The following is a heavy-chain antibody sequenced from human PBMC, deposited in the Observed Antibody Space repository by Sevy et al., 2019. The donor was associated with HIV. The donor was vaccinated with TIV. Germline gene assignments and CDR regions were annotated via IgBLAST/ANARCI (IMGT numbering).Heavy chain of an antibody. D-gene: IGHD6-13*01. V-gene: IGHV3-15*01. CDR1: GFTFSNAW. Sequence: GGSLRPSCAASGFTFSNAWMSWVRQAPGKGLEWVGRIKGKIYDGTIDYAAPVKGRFSISRDDSKNTLYLQMNSLKTEDTAVYYCTTASWSQEDYYSYWGQGTLVTVSS. CDR2: IKGKIYDGTI. J-gene: IGHJ4*02. CDR3: TTASWSQEDYYSY.